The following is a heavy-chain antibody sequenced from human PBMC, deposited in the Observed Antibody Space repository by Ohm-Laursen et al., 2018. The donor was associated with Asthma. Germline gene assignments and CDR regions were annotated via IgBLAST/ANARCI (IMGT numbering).Heavy chain of an antibody. V-gene: IGHV1-2*06. Sequence: SVKVSCKASGYTFTDYSMHWVRQAPGQGLEWMGRINPNSGATNYAQKFQGRVTMTRDTSISTAYMELSRLRSDDTAVYYCTRDIGYGDDTFDYWGQGTLVTVSS. CDR2: INPNSGAT. J-gene: IGHJ4*02. CDR3: TRDIGYGDDTFDY. CDR1: GYTFTDYS. D-gene: IGHD4-17*01.